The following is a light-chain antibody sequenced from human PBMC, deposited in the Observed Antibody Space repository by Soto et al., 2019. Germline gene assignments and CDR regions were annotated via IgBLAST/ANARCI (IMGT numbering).Light chain of an antibody. CDR3: QQYDSYWT. CDR2: DAS. V-gene: IGKV1-5*01. J-gene: IGKJ1*01. CDR1: QSISTW. Sequence: DIQMTHSPSTLSASVCDIVTITCRASQSISTWLAWYQQKPGKAPKLLIYDASSLESGVPSRFSGSGSGTEFTLTISGLQPDDFATYYCQQYDSYWTFGLGTKVDI.